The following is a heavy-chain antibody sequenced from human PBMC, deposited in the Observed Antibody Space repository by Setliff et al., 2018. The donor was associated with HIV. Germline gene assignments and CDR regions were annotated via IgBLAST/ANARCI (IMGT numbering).Heavy chain of an antibody. CDR1: GYTFTTYG. J-gene: IGHJ4*02. CDR2: ISTYSDET. Sequence: ASVKVSCKPSGYTFTTYGLSWVRQAPGQGLEWMGWISTYSDETSYSQNLQGRLTMTTDTSTGTAYMELRSLRSDDTAVYYCARSDYYDSSGYDYWGQGTLVTVSS. V-gene: IGHV1-18*01. D-gene: IGHD3-22*01. CDR3: ARSDYYDSSGYDY.